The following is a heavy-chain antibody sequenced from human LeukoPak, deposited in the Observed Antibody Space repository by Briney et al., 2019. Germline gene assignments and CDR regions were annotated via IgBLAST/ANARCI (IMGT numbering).Heavy chain of an antibody. CDR1: GYTFTGYY. V-gene: IGHV1-2*02. D-gene: IGHD3-22*01. J-gene: IGHJ4*02. CDR2: INPNSGGT. Sequence: ASVKVSCKASGYTFTGYYMHWVRQAPGQGLEWMGWINPNSGGTNYAQKFQGRVTMTRDTSISTAYMELSRLRSDDTAVYYCSAYYYDSSGYSLGQLYWGQGTLVTVSS. CDR3: SAYYYDSSGYSLGQLY.